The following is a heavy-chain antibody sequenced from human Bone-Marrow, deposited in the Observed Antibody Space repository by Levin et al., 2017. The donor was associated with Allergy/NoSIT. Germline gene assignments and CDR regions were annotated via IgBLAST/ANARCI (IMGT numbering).Heavy chain of an antibody. V-gene: IGHV3-23*01. Sequence: GGSLRLSCAASGFTFNTYGMSWVRQAPGKGLEWVSSISNSGGRTYYTDSVKGRFTISRDNSKNHQFLQMNSLRAEDTAVYYCSRVVTTRRGYYNYMDVWGKGTTVTVSS. CDR3: SRVVTTRRGYYNYMDV. J-gene: IGHJ6*03. CDR2: ISNSGGRT. CDR1: GFTFNTYG. D-gene: IGHD1-1*01.